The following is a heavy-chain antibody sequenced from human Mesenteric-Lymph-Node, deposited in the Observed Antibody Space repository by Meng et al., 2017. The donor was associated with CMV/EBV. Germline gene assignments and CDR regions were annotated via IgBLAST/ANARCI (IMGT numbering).Heavy chain of an antibody. CDR3: AREVVVPAAIKHWFDP. CDR1: GGSISGYY. D-gene: IGHD2-2*02. Sequence: SETLSLTCIVSGGSISGYYWNWIRQPPGKGLEWIGYIHYSGTTNYNPSLKNRVTISVDTSKNQFSLKLSSVTAADTAVYYCAREVVVPAAIKHWFDPWGQGTLVTVSS. CDR2: IHYSGTT. J-gene: IGHJ5*02. V-gene: IGHV4-59*12.